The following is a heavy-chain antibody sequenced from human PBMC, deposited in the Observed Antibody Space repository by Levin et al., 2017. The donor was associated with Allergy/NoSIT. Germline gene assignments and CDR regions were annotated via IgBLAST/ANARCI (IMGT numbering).Heavy chain of an antibody. CDR3: ARFDTSMANDY. CDR2: VSSPSGYI. Sequence: GGSLRLSCAASGFTFSSFTMTWVRQAPGKGLEWVSAVSSPSGYISDANSVKGRFTVSRDNAKSSLYLQMNNLRAEDTAVYYCARFDTSMANDYWGQGTLVTVSS. D-gene: IGHD5-18*01. V-gene: IGHV3-21*01. J-gene: IGHJ4*02. CDR1: GFTFSSFT.